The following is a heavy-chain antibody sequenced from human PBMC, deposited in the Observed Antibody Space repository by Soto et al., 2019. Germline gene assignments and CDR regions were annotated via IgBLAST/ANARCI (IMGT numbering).Heavy chain of an antibody. Sequence: AETLTLTCAVSGYTITSDYYWAWIREPPGKGLEGIGISYRGGSAYYDPSVNSRVAMSLDTSDNHLSLKVTTLSAADTAVYYCASTFDYYGMDVWGQGTTVTVSS. J-gene: IGHJ6*02. V-gene: IGHV4-38-2*01. CDR2: SYRGGSA. CDR1: GYTITSDYY. CDR3: ASTFDYYGMDV.